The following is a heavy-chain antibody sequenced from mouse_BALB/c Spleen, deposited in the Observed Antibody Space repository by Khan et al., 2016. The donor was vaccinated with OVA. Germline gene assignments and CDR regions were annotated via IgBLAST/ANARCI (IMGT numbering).Heavy chain of an antibody. CDR1: GFTFSTYS. Sequence: EVELVESGGDLVRPGGSLKLSCSASGFTFSTYSMSWVRQTPDKRLEGVATISSAGDYTFFPASVKGRFTISRDNARNTLYLQMSSLRSEDTAMYYCASLLTGSFAYWGQGTLVTVSA. V-gene: IGHV5-6*01. D-gene: IGHD4-1*01. CDR2: ISSAGDYT. CDR3: ASLLTGSFAY. J-gene: IGHJ3*01.